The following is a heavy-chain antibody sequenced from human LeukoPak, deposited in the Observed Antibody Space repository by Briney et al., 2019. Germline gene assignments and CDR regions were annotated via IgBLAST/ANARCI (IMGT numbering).Heavy chain of an antibody. Sequence: SETLSLTCTVSGGSFSSSNYYWGWIRQPPGKGLQWIGSIYYSGSTYYNPSLKSRVTISVDTSKNQFSLKLTSVTAADTAVYYCASGGVKPSILAARRARFDYWGQGTLVTVSS. J-gene: IGHJ4*02. D-gene: IGHD6-6*01. CDR1: GGSFSSSNYY. CDR3: ASGGVKPSILAARRARFDY. V-gene: IGHV4-39*07. CDR2: IYYSGST.